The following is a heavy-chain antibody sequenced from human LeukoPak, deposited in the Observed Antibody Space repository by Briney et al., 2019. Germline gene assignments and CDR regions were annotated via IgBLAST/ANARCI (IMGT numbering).Heavy chain of an antibody. V-gene: IGHV1-46*01. CDR3: ARDSANYDFWSGYFDP. CDR2: INPSGGST. CDR1: GHTFTSYY. D-gene: IGHD3-3*01. J-gene: IGHJ5*02. Sequence: ASVKVSCKASGHTFTSYYMHWVRQAPGQGLEWMGIINPSGGSTSYAQKFQGRVTMTRDTSTSTVYMELSSLRSEDTAVYYCARDSANYDFWSGYFDPWGQGTLDTVSS.